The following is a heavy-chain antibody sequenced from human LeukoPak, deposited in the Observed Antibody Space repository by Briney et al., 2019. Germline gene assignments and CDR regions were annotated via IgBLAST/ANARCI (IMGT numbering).Heavy chain of an antibody. D-gene: IGHD3-22*01. V-gene: IGHV4-59*01. CDR3: AREMERYYYDSSGFDY. CDR1: GGSISSYY. J-gene: IGHJ4*02. CDR2: IYYSGST. Sequence: PSETLSLTCTVSGGSISSYYWSWIRQPPGKGLEWIGYIYYSGSTNYNPSLKSRVTISVDTSKNQFSLKLSSVTAADTAVYYCAREMERYYYDSSGFDYWGQRTLVAVSS.